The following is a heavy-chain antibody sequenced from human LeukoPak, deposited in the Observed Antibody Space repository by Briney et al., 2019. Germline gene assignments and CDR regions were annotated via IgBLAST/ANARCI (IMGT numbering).Heavy chain of an antibody. D-gene: IGHD3-9*01. Sequence: GASVKVSCKASGYTFTSYAMHWVRQAPGQRLEWMGWINAGNGNTKYSQKFQGRVTITRDTSASTAYMELSSLRSEDTAVCYCARALKMEFDWFAAFDYWGQGTLVTVSS. V-gene: IGHV1-3*01. CDR3: ARALKMEFDWFAAFDY. CDR1: GYTFTSYA. J-gene: IGHJ4*02. CDR2: INAGNGNT.